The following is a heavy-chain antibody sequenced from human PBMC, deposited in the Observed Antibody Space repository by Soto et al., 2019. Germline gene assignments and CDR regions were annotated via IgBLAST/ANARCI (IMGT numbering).Heavy chain of an antibody. CDR3: ARQGLRWYSYFDY. J-gene: IGHJ4*02. D-gene: IGHD3-16*01. V-gene: IGHV4-39*01. CDR2: IYYSGST. Sequence: PSETLSLTCTVSGGSISSSSYYWGWIRQPPGKGLEWIGSIYYSGSTYYNPSLKSRVTISVDTSKNQFSLKLSSVTAADTAVYYCARQGLRWYSYFDYWGQGTLVTAPQ. CDR1: GGSISSSSYY.